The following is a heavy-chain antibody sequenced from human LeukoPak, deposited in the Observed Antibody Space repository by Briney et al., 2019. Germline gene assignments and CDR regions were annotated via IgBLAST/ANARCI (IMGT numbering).Heavy chain of an antibody. Sequence: PGGSLRLSCAASGFTFDDYAMHWVRQAPGKGLEWVSGISWNSGSIGYADSVKGRFTISRDNAKNSLYLQMNSLRAEDTALYYCAKDPSSPNSGYPNWFDPWGQGTLVTVSS. V-gene: IGHV3-9*01. CDR1: GFTFDDYA. J-gene: IGHJ5*02. CDR3: AKDPSSPNSGYPNWFDP. CDR2: ISWNSGSI. D-gene: IGHD5-12*01.